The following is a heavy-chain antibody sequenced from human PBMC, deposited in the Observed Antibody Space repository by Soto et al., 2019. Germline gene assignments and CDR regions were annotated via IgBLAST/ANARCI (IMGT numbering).Heavy chain of an antibody. CDR2: IIPILGIA. Sequence: QVQLVQSGAEVKKPGSSVKVSCKASGGTFSSYTISWVRQAPGQGLEWMGRIIPILGIANYAQKFQGRVTITADKSTSTAYMELSSLRSEDTAVYYCARSGRGSIDVVRGVISDKTGFDPWGQGTLVTVSS. CDR1: GGTFSSYT. CDR3: ARSGRGSIDVVRGVISDKTGFDP. D-gene: IGHD3-10*01. V-gene: IGHV1-69*02. J-gene: IGHJ5*02.